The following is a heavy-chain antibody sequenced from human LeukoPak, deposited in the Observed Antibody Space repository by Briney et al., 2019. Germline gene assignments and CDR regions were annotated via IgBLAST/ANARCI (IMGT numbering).Heavy chain of an antibody. CDR1: GFTFSSYA. D-gene: IGHD6-19*01. CDR2: ISYDGSNK. J-gene: IGHJ6*02. Sequence: GGSLRLSCAASGFTFSSYAMHWVRQVPGKGLEWVAVISYDGSNKYYADSVKGRFTISRDNSKNTLYLQMNSLRAEDTAVYYCARESIAVAGYGMDVWGQGTTVTVSS. CDR3: ARESIAVAGYGMDV. V-gene: IGHV3-30-3*01.